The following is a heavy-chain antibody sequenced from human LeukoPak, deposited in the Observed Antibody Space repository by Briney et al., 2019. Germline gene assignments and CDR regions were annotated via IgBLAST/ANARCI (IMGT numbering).Heavy chain of an antibody. CDR3: TSEDQGGFDY. J-gene: IGHJ4*02. V-gene: IGHV3-15*01. D-gene: IGHD1-26*01. Sequence: GGSLRLSCVASGFTFSNAWMSWVRQAPIKGLEWVGRIKRKIDGETTDYAAPAKGRFTISRDDSKNTLYLQMNSLKTDDTAVYYCTSEDQGGFDYWGRGTLVTVSS. CDR1: GFTFSNAW. CDR2: IKRKIDGETT.